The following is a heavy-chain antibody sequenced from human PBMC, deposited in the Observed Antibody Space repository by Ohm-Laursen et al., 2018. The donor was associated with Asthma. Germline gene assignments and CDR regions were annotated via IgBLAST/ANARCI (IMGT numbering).Heavy chain of an antibody. V-gene: IGHV3-9*01. CDR2: IAWNSEVI. J-gene: IGHJ5*02. Sequence: LRLSCSASGLIFDEYAMHWVRQGPGKGLEWVSGIAWNSEVIGYADSVKGRFSISRDNAESSLYLQMNSLRPEDTAVYYCAKDMRGYSSGRYDTWGQGTLVTVSS. CDR3: AKDMRGYSSGRYDT. D-gene: IGHD6-25*01. CDR1: GLIFDEYA.